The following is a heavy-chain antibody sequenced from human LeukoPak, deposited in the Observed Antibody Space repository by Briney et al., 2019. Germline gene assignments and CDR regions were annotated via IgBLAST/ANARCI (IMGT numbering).Heavy chain of an antibody. CDR2: IYYSGST. J-gene: IGHJ3*02. V-gene: IGHV4-31*03. CDR3: ARDLGRIVGVTGGLAFDI. D-gene: IGHD1-26*01. CDR1: GGSISSSGYY. Sequence: TLSLTCTVSGGSISSSGYYWTWIRQHPGKGLEWIGYIYYSGSTYYNPSLKSRVSISIDRSKTQFSLKLSSVTAADTAVYYCARDLGRIVGVTGGLAFDIWGQGTVVTVSS.